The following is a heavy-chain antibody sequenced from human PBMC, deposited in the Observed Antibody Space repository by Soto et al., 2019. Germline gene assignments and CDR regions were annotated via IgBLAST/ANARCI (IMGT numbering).Heavy chain of an antibody. V-gene: IGHV3-33*05. D-gene: IGHD2-8*01. Sequence: QLVESGGGVVQPGRSLRLSCSASGFIFSGYGMHWVRQAPGKGLEWVAVISYDETNKYYADSVKGRFPISRDNSKNTVFLQASSLRDDDTGVYYCARDRGMGYYFFAMDVWGQGATVTVSS. CDR1: GFIFSGYG. CDR3: ARDRGMGYYFFAMDV. CDR2: ISYDETNK. J-gene: IGHJ6*02.